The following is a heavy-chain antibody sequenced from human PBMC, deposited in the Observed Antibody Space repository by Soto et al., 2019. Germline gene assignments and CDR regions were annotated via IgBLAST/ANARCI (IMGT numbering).Heavy chain of an antibody. D-gene: IGHD5-12*01. J-gene: IGHJ4*02. CDR1: GYTFTGYY. V-gene: IGHV1-24*01. Sequence: ASVKVSCKASGYTFTGYYMHWVRQAPGQGLEWMGGFDPENGETIYAQKFQGRVTMTEDTSTDTAYMELSSLRSEDTAVYYCATDLATKSLDYWGQGTLVTVSS. CDR3: ATDLATKSLDY. CDR2: FDPENGET.